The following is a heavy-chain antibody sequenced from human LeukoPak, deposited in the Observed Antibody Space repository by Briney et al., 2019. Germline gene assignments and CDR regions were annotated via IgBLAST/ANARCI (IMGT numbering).Heavy chain of an antibody. CDR1: GGTFSSYA. V-gene: IGHV1-69*13. D-gene: IGHD2-2*02. CDR2: IIHIFGTA. CDR3: ARWARSEDIVVVPAVI. J-gene: IGHJ4*02. Sequence: ASVKVSCKASGGTFSSYAISWVRQAPGQGLEWMGGIIHIFGTANYAQKFQGRVTITAGESTSTAYMELSSLRSEDTAVYYCARWARSEDIVVVPAVIWGQGTLVTVSS.